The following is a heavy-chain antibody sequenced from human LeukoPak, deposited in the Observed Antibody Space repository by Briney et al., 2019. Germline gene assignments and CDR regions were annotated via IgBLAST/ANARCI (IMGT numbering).Heavy chain of an antibody. D-gene: IGHD6-13*01. J-gene: IGHJ5*02. Sequence: GGSLRLSCAASGFTFSTYWMHWVRQAPGKGLVWVSHISSDGSTTRYADSVKGRFTISRDNAKNTLYLQMKSRRAEDTALYYCARAHSSSCSDPNWFDPWGQGTLVTVSS. V-gene: IGHV3-74*01. CDR1: GFTFSTYW. CDR2: ISSDGSTT. CDR3: ARAHSSSCSDPNWFDP.